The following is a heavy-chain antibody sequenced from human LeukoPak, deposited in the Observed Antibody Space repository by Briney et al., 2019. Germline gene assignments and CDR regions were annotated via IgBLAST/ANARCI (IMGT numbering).Heavy chain of an antibody. Sequence: SETLSLTCTVSSGSISSYYWGWVRQPPGKGLEWIGRIYTTGRTHYNPSLKSRVTMSIDTSTNQFSLNLRSMTAADTAVYFCGRQGYTATYYFLDYWSQGPLVAVS. V-gene: IGHV4-4*07. CDR1: SGSISSYY. CDR3: GRQGYTATYYFLDY. CDR2: IYTTGRT. J-gene: IGHJ4*02. D-gene: IGHD1-26*01.